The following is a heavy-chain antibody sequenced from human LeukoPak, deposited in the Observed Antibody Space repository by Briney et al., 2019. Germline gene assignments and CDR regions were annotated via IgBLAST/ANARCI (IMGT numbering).Heavy chain of an antibody. CDR2: ISGGSTIT. CDR1: GFPFSHYS. V-gene: IGHV3-48*02. Sequence: GGSLRPSCAASGFPFSHYSMNWVRQAPGKGPEWISYISGGSTITDFYADSVKGRFTISRDNAKNSLYLQMNSLRDEDTALYYCARDVDWGFDSWGQGTLVTVSS. CDR3: ARDVDWGFDS. J-gene: IGHJ4*02. D-gene: IGHD7-27*01.